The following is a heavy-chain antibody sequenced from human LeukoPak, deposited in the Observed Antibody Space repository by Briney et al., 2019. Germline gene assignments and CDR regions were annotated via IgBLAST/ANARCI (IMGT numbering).Heavy chain of an antibody. J-gene: IGHJ4*02. CDR2: IDPSDSYT. D-gene: IGHD4-23*01. V-gene: IGHV5-10-1*01. Sequence: GESLKISCKGSGYTFTNYWITWVRQMPGKGLEWMGSIDPSDSYTNYSPSFQGHVTISADKSVSTAYLQWSSLKASDTAMYYCARFLFDGNSRCVDYWGQGTLVTVSS. CDR1: GYTFTNYW. CDR3: ARFLFDGNSRCVDY.